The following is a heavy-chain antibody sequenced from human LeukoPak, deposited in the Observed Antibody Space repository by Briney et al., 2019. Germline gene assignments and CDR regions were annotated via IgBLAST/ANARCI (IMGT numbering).Heavy chain of an antibody. V-gene: IGHV1-24*01. D-gene: IGHD6-19*01. CDR2: FDPEDGET. J-gene: IGHJ3*02. Sequence: ASVKVSCKVSGYTLTELSMHWVRQAPGKGLEWMGGFDPEDGETIYAQKFQGRVTMTEDTSTDTAYMELSSLRSEDTAVYYCATDVIPKYSSGPSRAFDIWGQGTMVTVSS. CDR1: GYTLTELS. CDR3: ATDVIPKYSSGPSRAFDI.